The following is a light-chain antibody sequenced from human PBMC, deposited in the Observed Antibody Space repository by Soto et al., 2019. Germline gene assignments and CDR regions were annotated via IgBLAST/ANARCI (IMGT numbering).Light chain of an antibody. J-gene: IGKJ4*01. CDR2: DAS. CDR3: QQYNNWPRVT. CDR1: PSVSTK. Sequence: EILMTQSPATLSVSPGEGATLSCRASPSVSTKLAWYQQKPGQAPRLLIFDASTRATGIPARFSGSGSGTEFTLTISSLQSEDFAVYYCQQYNNWPRVTFGGGTKVDIK. V-gene: IGKV3-15*01.